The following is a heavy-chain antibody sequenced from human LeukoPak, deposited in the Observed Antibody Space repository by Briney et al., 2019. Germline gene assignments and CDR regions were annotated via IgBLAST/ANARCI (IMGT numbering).Heavy chain of an antibody. J-gene: IGHJ4*02. CDR3: AREVRIRGAYNDY. CDR2: ISSSGTTI. D-gene: IGHD3-10*01. CDR1: GFTFSSYE. Sequence: GGSLRLSCAASGFTFSSYEMNWVRQAPGKGLEWISYISSSGTTIYYADSVKGRFTISRDNAKNSLYLQMNSLRAEDTAVYYCAREVRIRGAYNDYWGQGTLVTVSS. V-gene: IGHV3-48*03.